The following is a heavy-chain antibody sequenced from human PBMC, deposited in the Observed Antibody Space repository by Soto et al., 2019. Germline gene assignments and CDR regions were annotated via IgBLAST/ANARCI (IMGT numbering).Heavy chain of an antibody. CDR1: GFTFSTYV. J-gene: IGHJ6*02. CDR3: ATRRDASYYYYGMDV. D-gene: IGHD2-2*01. CDR2: ISGSGDGT. Sequence: GGSLRLSCAASGFTFSTYVTSWVRQAPGKGLEWVSAISGSGDGTYYADSVKGRFTISRDNSKNTLFLQMDSLRAGDTAVYYCATRRDASYYYYGMDVWGQGTTVT. V-gene: IGHV3-23*01.